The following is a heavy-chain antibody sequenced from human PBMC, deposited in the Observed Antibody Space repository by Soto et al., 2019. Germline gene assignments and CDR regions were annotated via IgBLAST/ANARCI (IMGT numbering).Heavy chain of an antibody. J-gene: IGHJ6*02. V-gene: IGHV3-21*01. CDR2: ISPSTSHI. D-gene: IGHD2-15*01. Sequence: EVHLVESGGGLVKPGGSLRLSCAVSGFTFSSCTMNWVRQAPGKGLEWVSSISPSTSHIYYADSVKGRFTIPRDNVKNSLFLQMNSLRAEDTAVYYCSGCSGGACHQNYGMAVWGQGTTVTVSS. CDR1: GFTFSSCT. CDR3: SGCSGGACHQNYGMAV.